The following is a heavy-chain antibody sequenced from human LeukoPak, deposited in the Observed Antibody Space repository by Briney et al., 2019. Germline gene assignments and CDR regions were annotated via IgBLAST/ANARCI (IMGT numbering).Heavy chain of an antibody. Sequence: ASVKVSCKASGYTFTSYGISWVRQAPGQGLEWMGWISAYNCNTNYAQKLQGRVTMTTDTSTSTAYTELRSLRSDDTAVYYCARGHVIVVNNWFDPWGQGTLVTVSS. D-gene: IGHD3-22*01. J-gene: IGHJ5*02. CDR1: GYTFTSYG. V-gene: IGHV1-18*01. CDR2: ISAYNCNT. CDR3: ARGHVIVVNNWFDP.